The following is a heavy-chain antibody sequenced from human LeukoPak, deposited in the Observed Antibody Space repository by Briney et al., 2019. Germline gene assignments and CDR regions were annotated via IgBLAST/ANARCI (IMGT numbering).Heavy chain of an antibody. J-gene: IGHJ4*02. D-gene: IGHD3-22*01. CDR1: GYTFTGYY. CDR3: AAPSKGSSGYPGVALGY. CDR2: INPNSGGT. V-gene: IGHV1-2*02. Sequence: ASVKVSCKASGYTFTGYYMHWVRQAPGQGLEWMGWINPNSGGTNYAQKFQGRVTMTRDTSISTAYMELSSLRSEDTAVYYCAAPSKGSSGYPGVALGYWGQGTLVTVSS.